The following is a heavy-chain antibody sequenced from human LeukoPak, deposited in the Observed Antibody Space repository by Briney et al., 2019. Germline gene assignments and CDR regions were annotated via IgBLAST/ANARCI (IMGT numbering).Heavy chain of an antibody. V-gene: IGHV3-23*01. Sequence: QAGGSLRLSCTASGFTFRNYGMSWVRQAAGKGLEWVSAISGSGGNTYYADSVKGRFTISRDNSKNTLYLEMNRLRPEDTALYYCAKAGASGSGPIDSWGQGTPVIVSS. D-gene: IGHD3-10*01. CDR2: ISGSGGNT. CDR1: GFTFRNYG. J-gene: IGHJ4*02. CDR3: AKAGASGSGPIDS.